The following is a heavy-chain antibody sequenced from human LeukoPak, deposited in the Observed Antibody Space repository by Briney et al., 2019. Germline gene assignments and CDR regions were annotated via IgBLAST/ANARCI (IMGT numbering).Heavy chain of an antibody. J-gene: IGHJ5*01. CDR1: GDSVSRNDAA. V-gene: IGHV6-1*01. CDR3: AREVAILRGVRNWFDS. D-gene: IGHD3-10*01. CDR2: TFYRSKWYY. Sequence: SQTLSLTCGISGDSVSRNDAAWSWIRQSPSRGLEWLGRTFYRSKWYYDYAPSVRSRITINPDTSKSQFSLQLDSVTPEDTAVYYCAREVAILRGVRNWFDSWGPGILVTVSS.